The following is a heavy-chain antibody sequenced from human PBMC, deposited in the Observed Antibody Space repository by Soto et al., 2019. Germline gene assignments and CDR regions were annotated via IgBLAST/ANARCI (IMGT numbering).Heavy chain of an antibody. CDR1: GYTFTSYG. D-gene: IGHD3-3*01. V-gene: IGHV1-18*01. CDR3: ARVLRFLEWLFPPNYDY. Sequence: QVQLVQSGAEVKKPGASVKVSCKASGYTFTSYGISWVRQAPGQGLEWMGWISAYNGNTNYAQKLQGRVTMTTDTSTSTAYMELRSLRSDDTTVYYCARVLRFLEWLFPPNYDYWGQGTLVTVSS. CDR2: ISAYNGNT. J-gene: IGHJ4*02.